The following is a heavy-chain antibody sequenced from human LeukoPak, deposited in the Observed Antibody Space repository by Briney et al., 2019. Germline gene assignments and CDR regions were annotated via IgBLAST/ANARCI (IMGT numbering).Heavy chain of an antibody. V-gene: IGHV4-39*01. CDR3: ASLKEDPASGWFDP. Sequence: SETLSLTCTVSGGSISSSSYYWGWIRQPPEKGLEWIRSIYYSGSTYYNPSLKSRVTISVDTSKNQFSLKLSSVTAADTAVYYCASLKEDPASGWFDPWGQGTLVTVSS. J-gene: IGHJ5*02. CDR1: GGSISSSSYY. CDR2: IYYSGST. D-gene: IGHD1-14*01.